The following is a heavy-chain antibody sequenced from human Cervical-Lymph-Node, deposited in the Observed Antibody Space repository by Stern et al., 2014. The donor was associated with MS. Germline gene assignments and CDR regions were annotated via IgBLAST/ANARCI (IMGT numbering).Heavy chain of an antibody. CDR2: LFPGETDI. CDR3: ARGGYGDYAGYWFDP. J-gene: IGHJ5*02. Sequence: MQLVQSGAEVKKPGESLKISCKGSGYSFNSYWIGWVRQMPGKGLEWMGILFPGETDIRYSPSFQGQVTMSADTSISTAYLQWSSLKASDTAIYYCARGGYGDYAGYWFDPWGQGTLVTVSS. CDR1: GYSFNSYW. D-gene: IGHD4-17*01. V-gene: IGHV5-51*03.